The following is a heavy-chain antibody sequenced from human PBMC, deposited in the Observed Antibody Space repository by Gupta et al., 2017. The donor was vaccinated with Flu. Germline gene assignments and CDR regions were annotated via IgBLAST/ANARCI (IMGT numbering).Heavy chain of an antibody. CDR2: IYWDDDK. D-gene: IGHD1-7*01. CDR3: AHLTDSYNWNYWNWFDP. CDR1: GFSLSTSGVG. Sequence: QITLKESGPTLVKPTQTLTLTCTFSGFSLSTSGVGVGWIRQPPGKALEWLALIYWDDDKRYSPSLKSRLTITKDTSKNQVVLTMTNMDPVDTATYYCAHLTDSYNWNYWNWFDPWGQGTLVTVSS. J-gene: IGHJ5*02. V-gene: IGHV2-5*02.